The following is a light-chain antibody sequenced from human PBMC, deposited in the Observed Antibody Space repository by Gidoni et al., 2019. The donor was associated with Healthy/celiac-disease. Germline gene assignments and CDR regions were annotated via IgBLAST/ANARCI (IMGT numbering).Light chain of an antibody. CDR1: QSVNNN. CDR2: GAS. V-gene: IGKV3-15*01. J-gene: IGKJ4*01. Sequence: ATPAGPPGESATLAWSASQSVNNNLLCYQQKPGEAPRLLLYGASTRAAGIPARCSSSGSGTEFTLTISSLQSDDYAVYYCQQYNNWPPLTFGGGTKVEIK. CDR3: QQYNNWPPLT.